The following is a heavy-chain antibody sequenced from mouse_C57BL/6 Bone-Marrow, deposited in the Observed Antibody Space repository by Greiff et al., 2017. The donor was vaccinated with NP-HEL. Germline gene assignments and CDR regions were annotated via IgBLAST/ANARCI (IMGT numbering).Heavy chain of an antibody. D-gene: IGHD2-3*01. V-gene: IGHV5-4*01. CDR3: AREADGYYNWYFDV. CDR2: ISDGGSYT. J-gene: IGHJ1*03. CDR1: GFTFSSYA. Sequence: EVQGVESGGGLVKPGGSLKLSCAASGFTFSSYAMSWVRQTPAKRLEWVAPISDGGSYTYYPDNVKGRFTISRDNAKNNLYLQMSHLKSEDTAMYYCAREADGYYNWYFDVWGTGTTVTVSS.